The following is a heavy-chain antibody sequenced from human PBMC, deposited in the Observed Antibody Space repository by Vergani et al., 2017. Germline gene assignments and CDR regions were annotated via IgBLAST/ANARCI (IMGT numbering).Heavy chain of an antibody. Sequence: QVQLVQSGAEVKKPGSSVKVSCKASGGTFSSYTISWVRQAPGQGLEWMGRIIPILGIANYAQKFQGRVTITADKSTSTAYMELSSLRSEDTAVYYCACFGRIGGGAFDIWGQGTMVTVSS. D-gene: IGHD3-16*01. CDR3: ACFGRIGGGAFDI. J-gene: IGHJ3*02. V-gene: IGHV1-69*02. CDR2: IIPILGIA. CDR1: GGTFSSYT.